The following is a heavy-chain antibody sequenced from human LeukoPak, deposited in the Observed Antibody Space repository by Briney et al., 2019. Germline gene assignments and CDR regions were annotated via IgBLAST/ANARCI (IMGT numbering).Heavy chain of an antibody. CDR3: ASSPSGYWWNFDC. V-gene: IGHV4-59*08. CDR1: GGSISSYY. CDR2: IYYSGSA. J-gene: IGHJ4*02. D-gene: IGHD3-22*01. Sequence: SETLSLTCTVSGGSISSYYWSWIRQPPGKGLEWIGYIYYSGSADYNPSLKSRVTISVDTTKNQFSLKLTSVTAADTAVYYCASSPSGYWWNFDCWGQGTLVTVSS.